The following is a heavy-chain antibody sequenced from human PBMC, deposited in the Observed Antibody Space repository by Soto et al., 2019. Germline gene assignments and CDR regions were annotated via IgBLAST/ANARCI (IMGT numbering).Heavy chain of an antibody. Sequence: WASVKVSCKASGGTFSSYAISWVRQAPGQGLEWMGGIIPIFGTANYAQKFQGRVTITADESTSTAYMELSSLRSEDTAVYYCARGNFRIAAAGTGDYYYYYGMDVWGQGTTVTVSS. D-gene: IGHD6-13*01. CDR3: ARGNFRIAAAGTGDYYYYYGMDV. J-gene: IGHJ6*02. CDR2: IIPIFGTA. CDR1: GGTFSSYA. V-gene: IGHV1-69*13.